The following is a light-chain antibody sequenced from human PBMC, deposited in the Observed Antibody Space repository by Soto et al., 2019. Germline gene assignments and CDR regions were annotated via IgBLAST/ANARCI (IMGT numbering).Light chain of an antibody. J-gene: IGKJ2*03. V-gene: IGKV1-5*01. CDR2: DAS. Sequence: IQMTQFPATLTASVGDRDTITCRASQSTANWLAWYQQKPGKAPKVVIYDASSLGSGVPSRFSGSGSGTEFTLTISSLQPDDFATYYCQQYTSFPYSFGQGTKVDIK. CDR3: QQYTSFPYS. CDR1: QSTANW.